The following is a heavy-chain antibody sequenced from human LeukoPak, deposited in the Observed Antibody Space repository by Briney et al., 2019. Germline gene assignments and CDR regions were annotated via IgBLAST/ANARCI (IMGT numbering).Heavy chain of an antibody. D-gene: IGHD3-16*01. Sequence: GGSLSLSCAASVFTLSSYWMYGVRQAPGKGLVWVSRINSDGSSTGYADSVKGRFTISRDNAKNTPYLQMNSLRAEDTAVYYCARETLINVDAFDIWGQGTMVTVSS. CDR3: ARETLINVDAFDI. CDR1: VFTLSSYW. CDR2: INSDGSST. J-gene: IGHJ3*02. V-gene: IGHV3-74*01.